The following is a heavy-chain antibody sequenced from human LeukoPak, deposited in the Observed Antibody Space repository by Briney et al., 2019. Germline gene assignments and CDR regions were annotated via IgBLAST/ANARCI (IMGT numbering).Heavy chain of an antibody. V-gene: IGHV3-7*01. J-gene: IGHJ4*02. CDR3: SIAAGWELGY. Sequence: PGGSLRLSCAVSGFTSSRHWMSWVRQTPEKGLEWVANIKEDASEENYVDSVKGRFTISRDNAKNSLYLQMNSLRAEDTAVYYCSIAAGWELGYWGQGTRVTVSS. D-gene: IGHD6-25*01. CDR2: IKEDASEE. CDR1: GFTSSRHW.